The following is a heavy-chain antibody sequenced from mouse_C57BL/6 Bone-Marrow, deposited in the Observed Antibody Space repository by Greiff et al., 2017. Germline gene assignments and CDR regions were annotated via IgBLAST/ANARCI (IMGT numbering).Heavy chain of an antibody. J-gene: IGHJ4*01. V-gene: IGHV1-9*01. CDR2: ILPGSGST. D-gene: IGHD1-1*01. CDR1: GYTFTGYW. Sequence: VKVVESGAELMKPGASVKLSCKATGYTFTGYWIEWVKQRPGHGLEWIGEILPGSGSTNYNEKFKGKATFTADTSSNTAYMQLSSLTTEDSAIYYCARISTVVATGEYAMDYWGQGTSVTVSS. CDR3: ARISTVVATGEYAMDY.